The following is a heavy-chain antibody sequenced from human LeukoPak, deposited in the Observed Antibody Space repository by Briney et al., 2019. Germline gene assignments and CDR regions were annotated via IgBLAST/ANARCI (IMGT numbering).Heavy chain of an antibody. CDR2: IYYSGGT. CDR3: AKNGQSGFSFDP. CDR1: GGSISSYY. V-gene: IGHV4-59*12. Sequence: SETLSLTCTVSGGSISSYYWSWIRQPPGKGLEWIGYIYYSGGTNYNPSLKSRVTISVDTSKNQFSLKLNSVTAADTAVYYCAKNGQSGFSFDPWGQGTLVTVSS. D-gene: IGHD3-3*01. J-gene: IGHJ5*02.